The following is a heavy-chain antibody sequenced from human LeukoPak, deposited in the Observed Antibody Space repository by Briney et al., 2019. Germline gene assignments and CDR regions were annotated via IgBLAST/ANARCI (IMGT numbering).Heavy chain of an antibody. CDR1: GFTFSSYA. V-gene: IGHV3-23*01. CDR3: AKDSLAFGYYYDSQPRI. CDR2: ISGSGGST. J-gene: IGHJ4*02. Sequence: GGSLRLSCAASGFTFSSYAMSWVRQAPGKGLEWVSAISGSGGSTYYADSVQGRFTISRDNSKNTLYLQMNSLRAEDTAVYYCAKDSLAFGYYYDSQPRIGGQGTLVTVSS. D-gene: IGHD3-22*01.